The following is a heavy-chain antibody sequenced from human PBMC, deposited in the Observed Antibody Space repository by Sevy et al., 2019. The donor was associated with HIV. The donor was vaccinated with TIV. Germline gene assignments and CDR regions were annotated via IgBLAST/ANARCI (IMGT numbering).Heavy chain of an antibody. D-gene: IGHD3-3*01. CDR1: GDSNSSSTYH. V-gene: IGHV4-39*01. J-gene: IGHJ4*01. Sequence: SETLSLTCTVSGDSNSSSTYHCGWIRQSPGKGLEWIGNIYNSGDTIYNPSLTIRATISIDTSKNQFSLNLTSVTAVDTAVYYCARVVDFWSGYLDYWGQGTLVTVSS. CDR3: ARVVDFWSGYLDY. CDR2: IYNSGDT.